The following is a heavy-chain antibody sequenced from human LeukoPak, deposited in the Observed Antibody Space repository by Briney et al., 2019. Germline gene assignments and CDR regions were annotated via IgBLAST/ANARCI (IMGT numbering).Heavy chain of an antibody. CDR1: GGSISSYY. V-gene: IGHV4-59*08. CDR3: ARRYSSSGYFDY. D-gene: IGHD6-6*01. Sequence: SETLSLTCTVSGGSISSYYWSWIRQPPGKGLEWIGYIYYSGSTNYNPSLKSRVTISVDTSKNQFSLKLSSVTAADTAVYYCARRYSSSGYFDYWGQGTLVTVSS. J-gene: IGHJ4*02. CDR2: IYYSGST.